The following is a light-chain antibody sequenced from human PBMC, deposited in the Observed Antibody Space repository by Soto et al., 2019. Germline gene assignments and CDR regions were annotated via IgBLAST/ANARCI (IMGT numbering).Light chain of an antibody. CDR3: SSYAGSNKMI. CDR1: SSDVGSYNY. Sequence: QSALTQPPSASGSPGQSVIISCTGTSSDVGSYNYVSWYQQHPDKAPKLIIYEVNKRPSGVPDRFSGSKSGNTASLTVSGLQAEDEADYYCSSYAGSNKMIFGGGTKVTVL. V-gene: IGLV2-8*01. CDR2: EVN. J-gene: IGLJ2*01.